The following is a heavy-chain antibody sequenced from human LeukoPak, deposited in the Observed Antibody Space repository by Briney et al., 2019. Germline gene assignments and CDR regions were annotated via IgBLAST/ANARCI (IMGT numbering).Heavy chain of an antibody. D-gene: IGHD6-6*01. CDR2: ISYDGSNK. Sequence: SGGSLRLSCVASGFTVSSYPMHWDRQAPGKGLEWVAIISYDGSNKYYADSVKGRFTISRDNSKNTLYLQMNSPRAEDTAVYYCARDSPSRDSSDYMDVWGKGTTVTVSS. CDR3: ARDSPSRDSSDYMDV. CDR1: GFTVSSYP. J-gene: IGHJ6*03. V-gene: IGHV3-30*01.